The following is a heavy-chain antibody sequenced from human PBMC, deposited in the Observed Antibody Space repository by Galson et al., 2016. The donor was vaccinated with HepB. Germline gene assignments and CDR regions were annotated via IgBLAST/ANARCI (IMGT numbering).Heavy chain of an antibody. CDR1: GYTFSRYG. D-gene: IGHD6-19*01. CDR3: ARCTLYSSGFYPVDY. Sequence: SVKVSCKASGYTFSRYGINWVRQAPGQGLEWMGWISGYNGDTNYGQKFQDRVTMTTDTSTDTAYMELRSLRSNDTAVYYCARCTLYSSGFYPVDYWGQGTLITVSS. CDR2: ISGYNGDT. J-gene: IGHJ4*02. V-gene: IGHV1-18*01.